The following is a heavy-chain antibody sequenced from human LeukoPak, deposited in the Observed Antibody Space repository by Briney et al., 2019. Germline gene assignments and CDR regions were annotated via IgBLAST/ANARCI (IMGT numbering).Heavy chain of an antibody. CDR3: ARGGGRDGYNPFDY. CDR1: GGTFSSYA. D-gene: IGHD5-24*01. J-gene: IGHJ4*02. V-gene: IGHV1-69*13. Sequence: SVKVSCKASGGTFSSYAISWVRQAPGQGLEWMGGIIPIFGTANYAQKFQGRVTITVDESTSTAYMELSSLRSEDTAVYYCARGGGRDGYNPFDYWGQGTLVTVSS. CDR2: IIPIFGTA.